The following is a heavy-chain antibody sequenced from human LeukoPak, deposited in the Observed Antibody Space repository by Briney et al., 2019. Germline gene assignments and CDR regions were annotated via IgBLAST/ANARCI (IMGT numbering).Heavy chain of an antibody. Sequence: ASVKVSCKASGYTFTSYYMHWVRQAPGQGLEWMGIINPSSGSTSYAQKFQGRVTMTRDTSTSTVYMELSSLRSEDTAVYYCARAPYAPYPGSYGPDNWCQVPLVTVAS. CDR3: ARAPYAPYPGSYGPDN. CDR2: INPSSGST. J-gene: IGHJ1*01. CDR1: GYTFTSYY. V-gene: IGHV1-46*01. D-gene: IGHD1-26*01.